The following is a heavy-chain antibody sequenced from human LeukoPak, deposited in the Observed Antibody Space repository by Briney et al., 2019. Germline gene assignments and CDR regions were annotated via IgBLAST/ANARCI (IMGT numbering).Heavy chain of an antibody. V-gene: IGHV3-48*01. CDR3: ARDRLTTTEGGGYYFDY. CDR2: ISSSSSTI. Sequence: PGGSLRLSCAASGFTFSSYSMNWVRQAPGKGLEWVSYISSSSSTIYYADSVKGRFTISRDNAKNSLYLQMNSLRAEDTAVYYCARDRLTTTEGGGYYFDYWGQGTLVTVSS. J-gene: IGHJ4*02. D-gene: IGHD1-26*01. CDR1: GFTFSSYS.